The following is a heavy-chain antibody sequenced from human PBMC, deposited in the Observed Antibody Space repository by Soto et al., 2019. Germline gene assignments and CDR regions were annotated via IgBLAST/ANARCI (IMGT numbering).Heavy chain of an antibody. V-gene: IGHV2-5*02. Sequence: QITLKESGPTLVKPTQTLTLTCTFSGFSLSTSGVGVGWIRQPPGKALEWLALFYWDNDKRYSPSLQRSLTITQDSPKNQVVLTISNMDPVDTATYYCVHSRCGGDCLQSYPSHYYYGLDVWGQGTTVTGSS. CDR1: GFSLSTSGVG. D-gene: IGHD2-21*02. CDR2: FYWDNDK. CDR3: VHSRCGGDCLQSYPSHYYYGLDV. J-gene: IGHJ6*02.